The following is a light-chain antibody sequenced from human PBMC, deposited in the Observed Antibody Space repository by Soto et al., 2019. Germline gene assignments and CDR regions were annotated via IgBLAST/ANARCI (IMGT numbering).Light chain of an antibody. CDR1: SSDVGGYNY. J-gene: IGLJ1*01. CDR3: CSYAGSYTYV. V-gene: IGLV2-11*01. Sequence: QSVLTQPRSVSGSPGQSVTISCTGTSSDVGGYNYVSWYQQHPGKAPKVMIYDVSKRPSGVPDRFSGSKSDNTASLTISGLQADDEADYYCCSYAGSYTYVFGTGTQLTVL. CDR2: DVS.